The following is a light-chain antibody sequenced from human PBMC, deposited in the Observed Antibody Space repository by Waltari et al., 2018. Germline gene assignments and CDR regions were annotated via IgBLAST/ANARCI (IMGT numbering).Light chain of an antibody. CDR3: QQRSIWPWT. CDR2: AAS. CDR1: QSVGRS. J-gene: IGKJ1*01. V-gene: IGKV3-11*01. Sequence: EIVLTQSPATLSLSPGESATLSCRASQSVGRSLAWYQQKPGQAPRLVLYAASNRATGIPDRFSGSNSWTDFSLTISRLEAEDFAVYYCQQRSIWPWTFGLGTKVEVK.